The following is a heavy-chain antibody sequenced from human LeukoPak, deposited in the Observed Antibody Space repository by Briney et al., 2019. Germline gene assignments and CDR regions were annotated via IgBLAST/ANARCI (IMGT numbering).Heavy chain of an antibody. CDR1: GGSISSGSYY. J-gene: IGHJ4*02. CDR3: ARVERDYSSSSFDY. V-gene: IGHV4-61*02. CDR2: ISTSGTT. Sequence: PSETLSLTCTVSGGSISSGSYYWSWIRQPAGKGLEWIGRISTSGTTNYDPSLKSRVTISVDTSKNHFSLKLSSVTAADTAVYYCARVERDYSSSSFDYWGQGTLVTVSS. D-gene: IGHD6-6*01.